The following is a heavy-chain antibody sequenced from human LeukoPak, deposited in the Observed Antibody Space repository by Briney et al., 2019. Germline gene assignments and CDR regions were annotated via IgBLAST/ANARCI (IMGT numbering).Heavy chain of an antibody. CDR1: GYSISIGYY. Sequence: SETLSLTCTVSGYSISIGYYWGWIRQPPGKGLEWIGSIYHSGSTYYNPSLKSRVTLSVDKSKNQFSLKLSSVTAADTAVYYCARSMVTTDRNFDHWGQGTLVTVSS. D-gene: IGHD2-21*02. V-gene: IGHV4-38-2*02. J-gene: IGHJ4*02. CDR3: ARSMVTTDRNFDH. CDR2: IYHSGST.